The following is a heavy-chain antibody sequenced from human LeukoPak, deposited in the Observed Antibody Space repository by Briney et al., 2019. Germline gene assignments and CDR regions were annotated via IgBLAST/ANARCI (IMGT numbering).Heavy chain of an antibody. CDR1: GFTVSSNY. V-gene: IGHV3-66*01. Sequence: GGSLRLSCAASGFTVSSNYMSWVRQAPGKGLEWVSVIYSGGSTYYADSVKGRFTISRDNSKNTLYLQMNSLRAEDTAVYYCARDLAAAGIDYWGQGTLDTVSS. D-gene: IGHD6-13*01. CDR3: ARDLAAAGIDY. CDR2: IYSGGST. J-gene: IGHJ4*02.